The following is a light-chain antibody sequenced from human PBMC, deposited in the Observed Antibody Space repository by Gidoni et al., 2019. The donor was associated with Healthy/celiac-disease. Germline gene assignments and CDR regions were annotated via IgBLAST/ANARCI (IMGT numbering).Light chain of an antibody. Sequence: DIQMTQSPSSLSASVGDRVTITCRASQSISSYLNWYQQKPGKAPKLLIYAASSLQSGVPSRFSGRGSGKDFTLTSSSLPPEVFATYYFQQSYSTPRTFGQGTKLEIK. CDR1: QSISSY. J-gene: IGKJ2*01. CDR3: QQSYSTPRT. V-gene: IGKV1-39*01. CDR2: AAS.